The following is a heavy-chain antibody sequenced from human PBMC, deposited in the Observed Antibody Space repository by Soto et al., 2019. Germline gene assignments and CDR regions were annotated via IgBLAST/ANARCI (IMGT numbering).Heavy chain of an antibody. Sequence: ASVKVSCKASGGTFSSYTISWVRQAPGQGLEWMGRIIPILGIANYAQKFQGRVTITADKSTSTAYMELSSLRSEDTAVYYCARASIVVVTAHAFDIWGQGTMVTVSS. CDR1: GGTFSSYT. CDR3: ARASIVVVTAHAFDI. J-gene: IGHJ3*02. D-gene: IGHD2-21*02. V-gene: IGHV1-69*02. CDR2: IIPILGIA.